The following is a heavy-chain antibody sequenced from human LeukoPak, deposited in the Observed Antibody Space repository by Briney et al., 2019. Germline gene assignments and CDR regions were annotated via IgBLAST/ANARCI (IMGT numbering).Heavy chain of an antibody. CDR2: IIPIFGTA. Sequence: SVKVSCKVSGGTFSSYAISWVRQAPGQGLEWMGGIIPIFGTANYAQKFQGRVTITTDESTSTAYMELSSLTSEDTAVYYCAKGTYGDSLGYWGQGTLVTVSS. J-gene: IGHJ4*02. V-gene: IGHV1-69*05. D-gene: IGHD4-17*01. CDR1: GGTFSSYA. CDR3: AKGTYGDSLGY.